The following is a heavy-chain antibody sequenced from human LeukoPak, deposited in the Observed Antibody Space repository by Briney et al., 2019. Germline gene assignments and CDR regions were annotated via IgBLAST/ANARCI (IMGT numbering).Heavy chain of an antibody. Sequence: GASVKVSCKASGYTFTDSYMHWVRQAPGHGLEWMGWTNLYTGGTDYAHKFQGRVTMTSDTSISTAYMELSRLRSDDTAIFYCARGRGMGFLEWLLLDSWGQGTLVTVSS. CDR1: GYTFTDSY. CDR3: ARGRGMGFLEWLLLDS. CDR2: TNLYTGGT. J-gene: IGHJ4*02. V-gene: IGHV1-2*02. D-gene: IGHD3-3*01.